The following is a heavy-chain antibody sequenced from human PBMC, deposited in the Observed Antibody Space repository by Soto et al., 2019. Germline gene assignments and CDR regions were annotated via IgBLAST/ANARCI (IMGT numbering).Heavy chain of an antibody. CDR1: GYTFTGYY. D-gene: IGHD3-9*01. Sequence: GASVKVSCKASGYTFTGYYMHWVRQAPGQGLEWMGWINPNSGGTNYAQKFQGWVTMTRHTSISTACMGLSRLRSDDTAVYYCARALGHVLRYFDWSAPSGGMDVWGKGATVTVSS. CDR3: ARALGHVLRYFDWSAPSGGMDV. V-gene: IGHV1-2*04. J-gene: IGHJ6*04. CDR2: INPNSGGT.